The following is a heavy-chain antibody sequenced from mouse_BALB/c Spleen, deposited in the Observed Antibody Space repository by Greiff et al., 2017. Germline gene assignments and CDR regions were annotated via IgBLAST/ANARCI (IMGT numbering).Heavy chain of an antibody. CDR3: ARRGDGYSFFDY. D-gene: IGHD2-3*01. Sequence: DVMLVESGGGLVKPGGSLKLSCAASGFTFSSYAMSWVRQTPEKRLEWVATISSGGSYTYYPDSVKGRFTISRDNAKNTLYLQMSSLRSEDTAMYYCARRGDGYSFFDYWGQGTTLTVSS. CDR1: GFTFSSYA. CDR2: ISSGGSYT. V-gene: IGHV5-9-1*01. J-gene: IGHJ2*01.